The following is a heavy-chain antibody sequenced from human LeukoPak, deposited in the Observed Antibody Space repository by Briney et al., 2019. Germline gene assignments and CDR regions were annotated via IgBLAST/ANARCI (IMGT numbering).Heavy chain of an antibody. V-gene: IGHV1-2*02. CDR1: GYTFTGYY. CDR2: INPNSGGT. J-gene: IGHJ4*02. Sequence: GASVKVSCKASGYTFTGYYMHWVRQAPGQGLEWMGWINPNSGGTNYAQKFQGRVTMTRDTSISTAYMELSRLRSDDTAVYYCARNPNYYDSSGYCCWGQGTLVTVSS. CDR3: ARNPNYYDSSGYCC. D-gene: IGHD3-22*01.